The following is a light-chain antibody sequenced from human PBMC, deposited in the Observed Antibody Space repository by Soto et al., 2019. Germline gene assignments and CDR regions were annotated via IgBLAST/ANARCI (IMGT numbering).Light chain of an antibody. Sequence: EIVMTQSPATLSVSAGERVTLSCRASQSFFSCLAWYQQKPGHAPRLLIYGATTRATGIPARFSGSGSRTEFTLTISSLQSEDFAVYYCQQYHNWPASGQGTKVDIK. CDR2: GAT. J-gene: IGKJ1*01. V-gene: IGKV3-15*01. CDR1: QSFFSC. CDR3: QQYHNWPA.